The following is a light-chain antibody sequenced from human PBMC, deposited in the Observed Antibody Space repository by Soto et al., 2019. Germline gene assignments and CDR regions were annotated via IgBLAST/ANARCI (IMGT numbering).Light chain of an antibody. CDR1: QSVGSN. CDR2: GAP. Sequence: EIVLTQSPATLSLSPGERATRACRASQSVGSNLAWYQQKPGQAPRLLIYGAPSRAAGIPDRFSGSGSGTDFTLTISRLEPEDFAVYYCQQYGSSSWTFGQGTKVDIK. J-gene: IGKJ1*01. CDR3: QQYGSSSWT. V-gene: IGKV3-20*01.